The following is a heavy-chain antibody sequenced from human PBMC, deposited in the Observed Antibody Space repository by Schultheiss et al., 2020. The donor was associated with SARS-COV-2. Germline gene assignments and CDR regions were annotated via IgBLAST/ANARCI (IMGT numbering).Heavy chain of an antibody. D-gene: IGHD3-9*01. Sequence: GGSLRLSCAASGFTFSSYSMNWVRQAPGKGLEWVSSISSSSSYIYYADSVKGRFTISRDNAKNSLYLQMNSLRDEDTAVYYCARDVYYDILTGYSGSAAFDYWGQGTLVTVSS. CDR2: ISSSSSYI. CDR3: ARDVYYDILTGYSGSAAFDY. CDR1: GFTFSSYS. V-gene: IGHV3-21*01. J-gene: IGHJ4*02.